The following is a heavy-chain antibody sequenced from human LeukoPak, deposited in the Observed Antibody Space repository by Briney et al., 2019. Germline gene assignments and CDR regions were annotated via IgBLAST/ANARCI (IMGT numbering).Heavy chain of an antibody. CDR3: ARVFYDSNDY. J-gene: IGHJ4*02. CDR2: INHSGST. Sequence: PSETLSLTCAVYGGSFSGYYWSWIRQPPGKGLEWIGEINHSGSTNYNPSLKSRVTISVGTSKNQFSLKLSSVTAADTAVYYCARVFYDSNDYWGQGTLVTVSS. CDR1: GGSFSGYY. D-gene: IGHD3-22*01. V-gene: IGHV4-34*01.